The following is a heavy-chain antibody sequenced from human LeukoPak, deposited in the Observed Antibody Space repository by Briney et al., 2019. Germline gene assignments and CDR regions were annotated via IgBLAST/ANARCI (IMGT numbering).Heavy chain of an antibody. Sequence: ASVKVSCKASGYTFTGYYMHWVRQAPGQGLEWMGWINPNSGGTNYAQKFQGRVTMTRDTSISTAYMELSRLRSEDTAVYYCATKPLRYSGYDYRDYWGQGTLVTVSS. CDR2: INPNSGGT. V-gene: IGHV1-2*02. D-gene: IGHD5-12*01. CDR1: GYTFTGYY. CDR3: ATKPLRYSGYDYRDY. J-gene: IGHJ4*02.